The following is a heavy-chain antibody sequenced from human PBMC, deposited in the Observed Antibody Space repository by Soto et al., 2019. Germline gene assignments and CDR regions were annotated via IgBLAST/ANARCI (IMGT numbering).Heavy chain of an antibody. J-gene: IGHJ1*01. CDR2: INPNSGGT. CDR1: GYTFTGYY. V-gene: IGHV1-2*02. Sequence: ASVKVSCKASGYTFTGYYMHWVRQAPGQGLEWLGWINPNSGGTNYAQQFQGRVTMTRDTSTSTVYMELSSLRSEDTAVYYCARDYAYSSSWPAEYFQHWGQGNLVTVSS. CDR3: ARDYAYSSSWPAEYFQH. D-gene: IGHD6-13*01.